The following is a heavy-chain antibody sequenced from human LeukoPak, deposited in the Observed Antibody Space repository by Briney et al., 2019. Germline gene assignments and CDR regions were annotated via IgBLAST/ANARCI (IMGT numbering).Heavy chain of an antibody. J-gene: IGHJ4*02. CDR3: AVTYYYDSSGYYVFDY. Sequence: PGGSLRLSCAASGFTFSSYEMNWVRQAPGKGLEWVSYISSSGSTIYYADSVKGRFTISRDNAKNSLYLQMNSLRAEDTAVYYCAVTYYYDSSGYYVFDYWGQGTLVTVSS. D-gene: IGHD3-22*01. V-gene: IGHV3-48*03. CDR1: GFTFSSYE. CDR2: ISSSGSTI.